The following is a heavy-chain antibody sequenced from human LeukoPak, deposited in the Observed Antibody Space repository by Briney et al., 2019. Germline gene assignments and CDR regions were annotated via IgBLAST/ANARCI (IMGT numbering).Heavy chain of an antibody. J-gene: IGHJ4*02. CDR3: AKGPRYSSSWYGDY. CDR2: ISGSGGST. V-gene: IGHV3-23*01. Sequence: GGSLRLSCAASGFTFSSYAMSWVSQAPGKGLEWVSAISGSGGSTYYADSVKGRFTISRDNSKNTLYLQMNSLRAEDTAVYYCAKGPRYSSSWYGDYWGQGTLVTVSS. CDR1: GFTFSSYA. D-gene: IGHD6-13*01.